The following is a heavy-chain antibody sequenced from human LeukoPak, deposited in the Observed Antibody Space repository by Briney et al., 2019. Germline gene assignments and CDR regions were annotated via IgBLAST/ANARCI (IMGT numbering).Heavy chain of an antibody. CDR1: GFTFSHYI. Sequence: GRSLRLSSAGSGFTFSHYIMNWVRQAPGKAPEWVSYIAIGGETVYYAESVKGRFTVSRDNAKNILYLQMSSMRAEDTAIYYCVRDSWRSGNPYGYAFDLWGQGTMVAVSS. D-gene: IGHD5-18*01. CDR3: VRDSWRSGNPYGYAFDL. J-gene: IGHJ3*01. V-gene: IGHV3-48*01. CDR2: IAIGGETV.